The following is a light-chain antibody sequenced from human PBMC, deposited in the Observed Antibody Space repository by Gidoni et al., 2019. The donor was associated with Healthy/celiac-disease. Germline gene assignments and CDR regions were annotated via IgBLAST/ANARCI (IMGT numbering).Light chain of an antibody. CDR3: CSYAGTDIHYV. V-gene: IGLV2-11*02. J-gene: IGLJ1*01. Sequence: QSALTQPRSVSGSPGQSVTISCTGTSSDVVAYKYVSCYQQYPGKAPKVIIFDVNQRPSGVPDRFSGSKSGNTASLTISGLQAEDEADYYCCSYAGTDIHYVFGTGTRVTVL. CDR1: SSDVVAYKY. CDR2: DVN.